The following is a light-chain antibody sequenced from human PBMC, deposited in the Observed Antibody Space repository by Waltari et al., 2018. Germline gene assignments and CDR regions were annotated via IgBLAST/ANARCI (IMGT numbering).Light chain of an antibody. CDR1: ISDVGGYNY. J-gene: IGLJ3*02. CDR2: NVS. V-gene: IGLV2-14*03. Sequence: QSALTQPASVSGSPGQSITISCTGTISDVGGYNYVSWYQRHPGKAPKLMIYNVSNRPSGVSNRCSGTKSGNKASMTISGFQAEEEADYYCSSYTSSSTWVFGGGTKLTVL. CDR3: SSYTSSSTWV.